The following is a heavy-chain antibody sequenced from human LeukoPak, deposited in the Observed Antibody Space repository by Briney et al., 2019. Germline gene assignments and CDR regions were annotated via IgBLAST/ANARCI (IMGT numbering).Heavy chain of an antibody. J-gene: IGHJ4*02. V-gene: IGHV3-23*01. CDR3: AKDSGRDYYDSSGYSSYRYYFDY. CDR2: ISGSGGST. Sequence: PGGSLRLSCAASGFTFSTYGMSWVRQAPGKGLEWVSAISGSGGSTYYADSVKGRFTISRDNSKNTLYLQMNSLRAEDTAVYYCAKDSGRDYYDSSGYSSYRYYFDYWGQGTLVTVSS. CDR1: GFTFSTYG. D-gene: IGHD3-22*01.